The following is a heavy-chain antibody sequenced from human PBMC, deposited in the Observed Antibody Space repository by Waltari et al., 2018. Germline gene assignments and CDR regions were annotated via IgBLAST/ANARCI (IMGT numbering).Heavy chain of an antibody. Sequence: QVQLQESGPGLVKSSETLSLTCTVSGGSIGRNTFYWAWIRQPPGKRLEWMASINYSVSTDYMPARKSRVTISGDTSRNQRSLRLTSVTAADTAVYFCVREWSSSSSWFDPWGQGTLVTVSS. CDR1: GGSIGRNTFY. V-gene: IGHV4-39*07. D-gene: IGHD6-6*01. J-gene: IGHJ5*02. CDR3: VREWSSSSSWFDP. CDR2: INYSVST.